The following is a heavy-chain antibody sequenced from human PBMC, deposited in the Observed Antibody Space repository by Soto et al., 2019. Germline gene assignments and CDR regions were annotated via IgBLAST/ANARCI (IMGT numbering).Heavy chain of an antibody. CDR1: GGSISSYY. Sequence: SETLSLTCTVSGGSISSYYWSWIRQPPGKGLEWIGYIYYSGSTNYNPSLKSRVTISVDTSKNQFSLKLSSVTAADTAVYYCARALTLNFGWFDPWGQGTLVTVSS. V-gene: IGHV4-59*01. J-gene: IGHJ5*02. CDR2: IYYSGST. D-gene: IGHD3-9*01. CDR3: ARALTLNFGWFDP.